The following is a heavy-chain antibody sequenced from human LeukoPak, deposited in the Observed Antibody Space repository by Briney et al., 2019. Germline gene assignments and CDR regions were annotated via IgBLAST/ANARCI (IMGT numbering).Heavy chain of an antibody. Sequence: GGSLRLSCAASGFTFSNCAMHWVRQAPGKGLEWVAVISYDGSNKYYADSVKGRFTISRDNSKNTLYLQMNSLRAEDTAVYYCASRLPDTAMVHWGLGTLVTVSS. CDR1: GFTFSNCA. J-gene: IGHJ4*02. CDR3: ASRLPDTAMVH. CDR2: ISYDGSNK. D-gene: IGHD5-18*01. V-gene: IGHV3-30-3*01.